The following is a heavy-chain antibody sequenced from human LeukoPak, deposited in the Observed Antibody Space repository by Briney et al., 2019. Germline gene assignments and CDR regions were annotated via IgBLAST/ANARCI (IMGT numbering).Heavy chain of an antibody. CDR3: AGRRGSGSYYYRY. D-gene: IGHD3-10*01. V-gene: IGHV4-34*01. CDR1: GGSFSGYY. CDR2: INHSGST. J-gene: IGHJ4*02. Sequence: SETLSLTCAVYGGSFSGYYWSWIRQPPGKGLEWIGEINHSGSTNYNPSLKSRVTISVDTSKNQFSLKLSSVTAADTAVYYCAGRRGSGSYYYRYWGQGTLVTVSS.